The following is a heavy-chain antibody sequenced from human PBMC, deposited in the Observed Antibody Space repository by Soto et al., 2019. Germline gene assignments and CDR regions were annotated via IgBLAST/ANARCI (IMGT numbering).Heavy chain of an antibody. CDR1: GGSISRGDYY. V-gene: IGHV4-30-4*01. D-gene: IGHD3-10*01. CDR3: ASALRMVRGVRGVSSP. CDR2: IYYTGST. J-gene: IGHJ5*02. Sequence: QVQLQESGPGLVKPSHTLSLTCTVSGGSISRGDYYLSWIRQPPGKGLEWIGYIYYTGSTYYNPSLERRVTISVVTPKPQCVLELSSVTASDKAVYYCASALRMVRGVRGVSSPWGQGTLVTVSS.